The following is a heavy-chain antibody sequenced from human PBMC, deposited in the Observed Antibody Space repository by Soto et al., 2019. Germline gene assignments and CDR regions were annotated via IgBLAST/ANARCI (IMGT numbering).Heavy chain of an antibody. CDR1: GGSFSGYY. Sequence: SETLSLTCAVYGGSFSGYYWSGIRQPPGKGLEWIGEINHSGSTNYNPSLKSRVTISVDTSKNQFSLKLSSVTAADTAVYYCARGWGLIWFGDYYYGMDVWGQGTTVT. D-gene: IGHD3-10*01. CDR3: ARGWGLIWFGDYYYGMDV. V-gene: IGHV4-34*01. J-gene: IGHJ6*02. CDR2: INHSGST.